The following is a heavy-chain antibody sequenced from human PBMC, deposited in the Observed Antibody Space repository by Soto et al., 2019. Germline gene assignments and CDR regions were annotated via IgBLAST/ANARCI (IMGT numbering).Heavy chain of an antibody. D-gene: IGHD6-13*01. Sequence: PGGSLRLSCAASGFTFSSYSMNWVRQAPGKGLEWVSYISSSSSTIYYADSVKGRFTISRDNAKNSLYLQMNSLRAEDTAVYYCATPPYSSSWYVGGSDIYWGQGTLVTVSS. CDR1: GFTFSSYS. J-gene: IGHJ4*02. CDR2: ISSSSSTI. V-gene: IGHV3-48*01. CDR3: ATPPYSSSWYVGGSDIY.